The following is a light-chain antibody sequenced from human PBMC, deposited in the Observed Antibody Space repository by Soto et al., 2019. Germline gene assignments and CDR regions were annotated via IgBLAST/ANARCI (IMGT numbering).Light chain of an antibody. Sequence: EIVLTQSPGTLSLSPGERATLSCRASQSVSSSYLAWYQQKPGQAPRLLIYGASSRATGIPDRFSGSGSGTDFPLTISSLEPEDFAVYYCQQYGSSPLTFGPGTKVEIK. V-gene: IGKV3-20*01. CDR3: QQYGSSPLT. CDR1: QSVSSSY. CDR2: GAS. J-gene: IGKJ3*01.